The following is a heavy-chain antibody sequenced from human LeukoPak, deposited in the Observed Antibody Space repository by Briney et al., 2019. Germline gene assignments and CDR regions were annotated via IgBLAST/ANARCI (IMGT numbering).Heavy chain of an antibody. CDR3: AKARYYDSSGPPSFQH. CDR1: GFTFSSYA. J-gene: IGHJ1*01. V-gene: IGHV3-23*01. D-gene: IGHD3-22*01. CDR2: ISGSGGST. Sequence: GGSLRLSCAASGFTFSSYAMNWVRQAPGKGLEWVSAISGSGGSTYYADSVKGRFTISRDNSKNTLYLQMNSLRAEDTAVYYCAKARYYDSSGPPSFQHWGQGTLVTVSS.